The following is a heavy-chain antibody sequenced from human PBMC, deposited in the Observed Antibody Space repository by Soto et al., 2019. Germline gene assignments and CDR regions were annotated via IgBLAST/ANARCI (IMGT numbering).Heavy chain of an antibody. CDR3: ARARPHCSSTSCYNDYYGMDV. D-gene: IGHD2-2*02. J-gene: IGHJ6*02. CDR1: GSSFSSYP. V-gene: IGHV3-30-3*01. CDR2: ISYEGSDK. Sequence: QVQLVESGGGAVQPGTSLRLSCAGSGSSFSSYPMHWVRQAPGKGLDWVAGISYEGSDKYYADSVKGRFTMSRDNSRNTLYLQMNRLRVEDTAVYYCARARPHCSSTSCYNDYYGMDVWGQGTTVTVSS.